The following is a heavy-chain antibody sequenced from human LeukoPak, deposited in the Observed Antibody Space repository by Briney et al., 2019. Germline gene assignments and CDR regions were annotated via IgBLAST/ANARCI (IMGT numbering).Heavy chain of an antibody. V-gene: IGHV4-39*01. CDR2: IYYSGST. D-gene: IGHD3-10*01. J-gene: IGHJ3*02. Sequence: PSETLSLTCTVFGGSISTSSSYWGWIRQPPGKGLEWIGSIYYSGSTYYNPSLKSRVTISVDTSKNQFSLKLSSVTDACRAVYYCARGLGYGSGSYYLGFDMWGQGTMVTVSS. CDR3: ARGLGYGSGSYYLGFDM. CDR1: GGSISTSSSY.